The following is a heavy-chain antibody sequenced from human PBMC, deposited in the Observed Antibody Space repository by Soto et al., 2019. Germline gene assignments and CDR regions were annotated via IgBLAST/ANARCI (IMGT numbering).Heavy chain of an antibody. D-gene: IGHD2-21*02. J-gene: IGHJ2*01. V-gene: IGHV4-31*03. Sequence: SETLSLTCTVSGGSISSSTSYWSWIRHHPGKGLEWIGFIYFSASTFYHPSLKSRVTISVDPSRNQFSLKLTSVTAADTAVYYCAREIRNQSGDSHHGYFDLWGRGTQVTVSS. CDR2: IYFSAST. CDR1: GGSISSSTSY. CDR3: AREIRNQSGDSHHGYFDL.